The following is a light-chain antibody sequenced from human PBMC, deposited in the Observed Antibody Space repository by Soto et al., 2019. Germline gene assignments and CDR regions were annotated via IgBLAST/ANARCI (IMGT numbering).Light chain of an antibody. CDR3: QQSANLPRT. J-gene: IGKJ1*01. CDR1: QSISTY. CDR2: DAS. Sequence: ETVITQSPATLSLSPGERATLSCRASQSISTYLVWYQQKPGQPPRLLIYDASSRATGIPGRFSGSGSGTDFTLTISSLEPEDFAVYYCQQSANLPRTFGQGTKVDI. V-gene: IGKV3-11*01.